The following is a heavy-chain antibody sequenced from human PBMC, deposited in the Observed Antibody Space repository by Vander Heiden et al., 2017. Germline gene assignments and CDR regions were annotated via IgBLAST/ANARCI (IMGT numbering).Heavy chain of an antibody. V-gene: IGHV4-4*07. D-gene: IGHD3-22*01. CDR3: VGNYYDSRGYYFIDS. J-gene: IGHJ4*02. CDR1: GGSMGNYY. CDR2: IYTGGST. Sequence: QVQLQESGPGLVRPSATLSLTCAVSGGSMGNYYWTWLRQPAGTALEWLGRIYTGGSTNYNPSLKSRVTMAVATSKNQFSLKLTSVTAADTAVYYCVGNYYDSRGYYFIDSWGQGTLVTVS.